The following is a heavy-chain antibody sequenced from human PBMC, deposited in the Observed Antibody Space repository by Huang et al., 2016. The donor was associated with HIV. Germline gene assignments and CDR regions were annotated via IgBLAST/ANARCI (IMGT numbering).Heavy chain of an antibody. CDR1: GGSLSNKNSY. J-gene: IGHJ4*02. CDR2: IYYTWTT. Sequence: QVQLQESGPGLVKPSETLSLTCVVSGGSLSNKNSYWGWIRQPPGKGLEWIGSIYYTWTTYYNPSLKSRVTMSVDTPKNQFSLKVNSVTAADTAVYYCARLHFDLWSGYYMAFDYWGQGTLVTVSS. CDR3: ARLHFDLWSGYYMAFDY. V-gene: IGHV4-39*01. D-gene: IGHD3-3*01.